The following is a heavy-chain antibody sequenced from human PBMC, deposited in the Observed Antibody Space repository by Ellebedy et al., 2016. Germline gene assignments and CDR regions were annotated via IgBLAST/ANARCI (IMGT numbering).Heavy chain of an antibody. V-gene: IGHV1-69*13. CDR2: IIPIFGTA. J-gene: IGHJ6*02. CDR3: ARSPERAPRPPDYYYYGMDV. D-gene: IGHD6-6*01. Sequence: ASVKVSCKASGGTFSSYAISWVRQAPGQGLEWMGGIIPIFGTANYAQKFQGRVTITADESTSTAYMELSSLRSEDTAVYYCARSPERAPRPPDYYYYGMDVWGQGTTVTVSS. CDR1: GGTFSSYA.